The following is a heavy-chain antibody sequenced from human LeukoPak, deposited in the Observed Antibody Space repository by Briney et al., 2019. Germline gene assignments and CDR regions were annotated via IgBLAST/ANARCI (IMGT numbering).Heavy chain of an antibody. Sequence: GGSLRLSCAASGFTFSSYGMHWVRQAPGKGLEWVAVISYDGSNKYYADSVKGRLTISRDNSKNTLYLQMNSLRAEDTAVYYCAKAGGYDYYYYMDVWGKGTTVTVSS. CDR1: GFTFSSYG. CDR3: AKAGGYDYYYYMDV. CDR2: ISYDGSNK. V-gene: IGHV3-30*18. D-gene: IGHD5-12*01. J-gene: IGHJ6*03.